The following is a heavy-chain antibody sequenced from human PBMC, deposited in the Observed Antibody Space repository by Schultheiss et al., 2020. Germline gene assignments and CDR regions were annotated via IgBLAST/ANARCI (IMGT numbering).Heavy chain of an antibody. Sequence: SGPTLVKPTQTLTLTCTFSGFSLSTSGVAVGWIRQPPGKALEWLAHIFSNDEKSYSTSLKSRLTISKDTSKSQVVLTMTNMDPVDTATYYCARMPYYYDSSGYYHFDYWGQGTLVNVSS. CDR1: GFSLSTSGVA. CDR2: IFSNDEK. J-gene: IGHJ4*02. CDR3: ARMPYYYDSSGYYHFDY. V-gene: IGHV2-26*01. D-gene: IGHD3-22*01.